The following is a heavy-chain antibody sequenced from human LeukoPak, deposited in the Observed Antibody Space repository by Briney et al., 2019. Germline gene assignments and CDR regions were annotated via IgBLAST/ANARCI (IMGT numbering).Heavy chain of an antibody. CDR1: GFTFSTYS. D-gene: IGHD6-6*01. CDR3: AREAQIAARPSSAFDI. CDR2: IYSGGST. Sequence: PGGSLRLSCAASGFTFSTYSMNWVRQAPGKRLEWVSVIYSGGSTYYADSVKGRFTISRDNSKNTLYLQMNSLRAEDTAVYYCAREAQIAARPSSAFDIWGQGTMVTVSS. J-gene: IGHJ3*02. V-gene: IGHV3-66*01.